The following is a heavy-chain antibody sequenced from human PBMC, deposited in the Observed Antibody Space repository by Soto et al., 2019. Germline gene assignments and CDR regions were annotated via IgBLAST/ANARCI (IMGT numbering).Heavy chain of an antibody. CDR1: GGSISSYY. CDR2: IYYSGST. CDR3: ARFGYVWASYSYTDYYYGMDV. J-gene: IGHJ6*02. Sequence: PSETLSLTCTVSGGSISSYYWSWIRQPPGKGLEWIGYIYYSGSTNYNPSLKSRVTISVDTSKNQFSLKLSSVTAADTAVYYCARFGYVWASYSYTDYYYGMDVWGQGTKVTVYS. V-gene: IGHV4-59*01. D-gene: IGHD3-16*02.